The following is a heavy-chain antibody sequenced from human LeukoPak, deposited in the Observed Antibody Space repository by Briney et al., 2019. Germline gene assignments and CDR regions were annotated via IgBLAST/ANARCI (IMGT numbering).Heavy chain of an antibody. D-gene: IGHD3-10*01. V-gene: IGHV1-18*01. CDR1: GYTFTSDG. J-gene: IGHJ5*02. CDR2: IGTYKGNT. CDR3: ATEAAGYYGSGSYLS. Sequence: ASVKVSCKTSGYTFTSDGISWVRQAPGQGLEWMGWIGTYKGNTNYAQKFQGRVTMTEDTSTDTAYMELSSLRSEDTAVYYCATEAAGYYGSGSYLSWGQGTLVTVSS.